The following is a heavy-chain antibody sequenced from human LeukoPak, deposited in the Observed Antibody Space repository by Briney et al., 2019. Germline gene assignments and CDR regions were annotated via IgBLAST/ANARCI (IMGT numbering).Heavy chain of an antibody. CDR3: ARDWPDSRYCSGGICYPR. J-gene: IGHJ4*02. Sequence: ASVKVSCKASGYTFTSYYMHWVRQAPGQGLEWMGIINPSGGSTSYAQKFQGRVTMTRDTSTSTVYMELSSLRSEDTAVYYCARDWPDSRYCSGGICYPRWGQGTLVTVSS. CDR1: GYTFTSYY. V-gene: IGHV1-46*01. D-gene: IGHD2-15*01. CDR2: INPSGGST.